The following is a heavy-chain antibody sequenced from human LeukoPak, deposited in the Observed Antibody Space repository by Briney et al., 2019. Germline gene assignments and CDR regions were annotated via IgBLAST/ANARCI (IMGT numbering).Heavy chain of an antibody. CDR3: ARSSDYVWGSYRT. D-gene: IGHD3-16*02. J-gene: IGHJ5*02. Sequence: PSETLSLTCAVYGGSFSGYYWSWIRQPPGKGLERIGEINHSGSTNYNPSLKSRVTISVDTSKNQFSLKLSSVTAADTAVYYCARSSDYVWGSYRTWGQGTLVTASS. CDR1: GGSFSGYY. CDR2: INHSGST. V-gene: IGHV4-34*01.